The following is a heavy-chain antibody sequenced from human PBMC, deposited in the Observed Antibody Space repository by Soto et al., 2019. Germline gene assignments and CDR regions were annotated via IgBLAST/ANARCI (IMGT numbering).Heavy chain of an antibody. V-gene: IGHV4-28*01. Sequence: QVQLQESGPGLVKPSDTLSLTCAVSGYSISSSNWWGWIRQPPGKGLEWIGYIYYSGSTYYNPSLKSRVTMSVDTSKNQFSLKLSSVTAVDTAVYYCARMEGGKLISRWYFDLWGRGTLVTVSS. CDR1: GYSISSSNW. J-gene: IGHJ2*01. CDR2: IYYSGST. CDR3: ARMEGGKLISRWYFDL. D-gene: IGHD2-8*01.